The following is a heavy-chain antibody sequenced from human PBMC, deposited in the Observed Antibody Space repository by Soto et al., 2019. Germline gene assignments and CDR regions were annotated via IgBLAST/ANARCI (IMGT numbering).Heavy chain of an antibody. Sequence: ASVKGSWTGDGYTLTTSAMPWGRKAPGQRLEWMGWINPINGKPKYAQKFQGRVTITTDKSASTAYMELSSLGSEDTAVYYCARDSNPLYGMDVWGQGTTLTVSS. CDR1: GYTLTTSA. D-gene: IGHD3-3*02. CDR3: ARDSNPLYGMDV. V-gene: IGHV1-3*01. CDR2: INPINGKP. J-gene: IGHJ6*02.